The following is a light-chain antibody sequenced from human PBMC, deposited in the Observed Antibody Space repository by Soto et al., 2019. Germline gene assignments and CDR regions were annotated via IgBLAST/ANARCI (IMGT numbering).Light chain of an antibody. J-gene: IGKJ1*01. V-gene: IGKV3-20*01. Sequence: EIVLTQSPGTLSLSPGERVTLSCRASQSVSSNYLAWYQQKPGQAPRLLLYGASSRATGIPDRFSGRGSGTDVTLTISRLETEDFAVYYCQRRGSSARTFGQATKGDIK. CDR2: GAS. CDR3: QRRGSSART. CDR1: QSVSSNY.